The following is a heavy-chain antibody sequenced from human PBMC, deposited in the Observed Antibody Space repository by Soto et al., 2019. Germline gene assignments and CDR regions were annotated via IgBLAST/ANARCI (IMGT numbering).Heavy chain of an antibody. V-gene: IGHV1-69*13. CDR3: ASGRHSRYGKFAY. Sequence: SVEVCWKASGGRFGSYARSWVRQDPGQGLEWMGGIIPIFGTANYAQKFQGRVTITADESTSTAYMELSSLRSEDTAVYYSASGRHSRYGKFAYWLHGSLVPVSS. D-gene: IGHD5-12*01. J-gene: IGHJ4*01. CDR1: GGRFGSYA. CDR2: IIPIFGTA.